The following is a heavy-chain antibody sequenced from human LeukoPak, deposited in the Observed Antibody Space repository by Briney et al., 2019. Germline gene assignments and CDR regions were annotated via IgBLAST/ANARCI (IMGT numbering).Heavy chain of an antibody. CDR1: GYSFSSHW. Sequence: GESLKISCKGSGYSFSSHWISWVRQMPGKGLEWMGTMDPSDSYTKYNPSFQGHVTISADKSISTAYLQWSSLKASDSAMYYCASEEGNWFDPWGQGTLVTVSS. CDR3: ASEEGNWFDP. J-gene: IGHJ5*02. CDR2: MDPSDSYT. V-gene: IGHV5-10-1*01.